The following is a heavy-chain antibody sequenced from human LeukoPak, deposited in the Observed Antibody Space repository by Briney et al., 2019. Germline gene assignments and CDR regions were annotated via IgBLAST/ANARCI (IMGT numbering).Heavy chain of an antibody. CDR2: ISYDGSNK. CDR1: GFTFSSYA. J-gene: IGHJ3*02. V-gene: IGHV3-30*07. D-gene: IGHD3-22*01. Sequence: GRSLRLSCAASGFTFSSYAMHWVRQAPGKGLEGVAVISYDGSNKYYADSVKGRFTISRDNSKNTLYLQINSLRAEDTAVYYCARDQDSSGYFAPDDAFDIWGQGTMVTVSS. CDR3: ARDQDSSGYFAPDDAFDI.